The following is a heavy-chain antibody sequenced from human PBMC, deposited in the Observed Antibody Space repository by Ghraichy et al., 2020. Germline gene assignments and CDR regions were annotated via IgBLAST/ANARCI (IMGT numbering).Heavy chain of an antibody. CDR3: ARDGGYFLGFDS. CDR1: GGSISSGGHY. D-gene: IGHD3-22*01. J-gene: IGHJ4*02. CDR2: VFNSGTS. V-gene: IGHV4-31*03. Sequence: SETLSLTCTVSGGSISSGGHYWSWIRQHPGKGLEWIGFVFNSGTSYYNPSLKNRISISADTSKNQFYLTMTSMTAADTAVYYCARDGGYFLGFDSCGQGTLVTVSS.